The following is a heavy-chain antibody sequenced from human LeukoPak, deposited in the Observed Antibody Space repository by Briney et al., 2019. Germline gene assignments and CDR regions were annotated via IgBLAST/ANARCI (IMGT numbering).Heavy chain of an antibody. CDR1: GFTFSSYG. CDR3: VRMGGDNGGKTSEN. D-gene: IGHD4-23*01. J-gene: IGHJ4*02. CDR2: IYYDGSNK. V-gene: IGHV3-33*01. Sequence: PGGSLRLSCAASGFTFSSYGMHWVRQAPGKGLDWVAMIYYDGSNKYYADSVRGRFTISRDNSRNTVYLQMNSLRVEDTAVYFCVRMGGDNGGKTSENWGQGTLVIVSS.